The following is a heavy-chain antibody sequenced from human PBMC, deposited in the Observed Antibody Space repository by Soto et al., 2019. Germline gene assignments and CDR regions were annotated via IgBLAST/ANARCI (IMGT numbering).Heavy chain of an antibody. J-gene: IGHJ4*02. CDR2: INPGDSNT. V-gene: IGHV5-51*01. CDR1: RYSFTNFW. CDR3: TTTSDGTFTRPN. D-gene: IGHD1-1*01. Sequence: PGESLKISCQVSRYSFTNFWIGWVRQMPGKGLEWMGIINPGDSNTKYSPSFQGQVTISADKSISTAYMQWSSLQAPDTAIYYCTTTSDGTFTRPNWGQGTLVTVSS.